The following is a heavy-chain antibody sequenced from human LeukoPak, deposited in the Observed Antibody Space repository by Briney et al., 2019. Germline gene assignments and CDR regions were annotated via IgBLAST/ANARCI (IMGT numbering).Heavy chain of an antibody. D-gene: IGHD6-6*01. V-gene: IGHV1-69*13. J-gene: IGHJ5*02. Sequence: SVKVSCKASGGTFSSYAISWVRQAPGQGLEWMGGIIPIFGTANYAQKFQGRVTITADESTSTAYMELISLRSEDTAVYYCARASLDPENWFDPWGQGTLVTVSS. CDR1: GGTFSSYA. CDR2: IIPIFGTA. CDR3: ARASLDPENWFDP.